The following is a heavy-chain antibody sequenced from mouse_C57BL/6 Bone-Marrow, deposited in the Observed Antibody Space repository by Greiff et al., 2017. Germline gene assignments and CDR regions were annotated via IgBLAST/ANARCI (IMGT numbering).Heavy chain of an antibody. V-gene: IGHV5-6*01. CDR3: ERHIHYYYGSVDY. Sequence: DVQLQESGGDLVKPGGSLKLSCAASGFTFSSYGMSWVRQTPDQRLEWVATISSGGSYTYYPDSVKGRFTISRDNAKNTLYLQMSSLKSEDTAMYYGERHIHYYYGSVDYWGQGTTLTVSS. D-gene: IGHD1-1*01. CDR1: GFTFSSYG. CDR2: ISSGGSYT. J-gene: IGHJ2*01.